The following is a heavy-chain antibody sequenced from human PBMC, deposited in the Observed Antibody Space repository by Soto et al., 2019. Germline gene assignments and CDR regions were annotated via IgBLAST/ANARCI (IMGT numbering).Heavy chain of an antibody. V-gene: IGHV1-3*01. Sequence: GASVKVSCKASGYTFTSYAMHWVRQAPGQRLEWMGWINAGNGNTKYSQKFQGRVTITRDTSASTAYMELSSLRSEDTAVYYCARGGAAAGTCFAYWGQGTLVTVSS. CDR3: ARGGAAAGTCFAY. J-gene: IGHJ4*02. CDR1: GYTFTSYA. CDR2: INAGNGNT. D-gene: IGHD6-13*01.